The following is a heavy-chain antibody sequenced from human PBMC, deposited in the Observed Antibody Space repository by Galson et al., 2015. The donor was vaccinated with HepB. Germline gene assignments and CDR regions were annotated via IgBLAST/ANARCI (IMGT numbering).Heavy chain of an antibody. Sequence: SLRLSCAASGFTVSSNYMSWVRQALGKGLEWVSVIYSGGSTYYADSVKGRFTISRHNSKNTLYLQMNSLRAEDTAVYYCARGYSSFYYYYGMDVWGQGTTVTVSS. CDR2: IYSGGST. D-gene: IGHD6-13*01. CDR1: GFTVSSNY. CDR3: ARGYSSFYYYYGMDV. J-gene: IGHJ6*02. V-gene: IGHV3-53*04.